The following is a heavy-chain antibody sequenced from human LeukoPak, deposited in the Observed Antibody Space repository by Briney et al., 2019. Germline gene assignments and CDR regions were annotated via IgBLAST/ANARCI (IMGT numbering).Heavy chain of an antibody. CDR2: IYPGDSDT. Sequence: GESLKISCKGSGYSFTSYWIGWVRQMPGKGLEWLGIIYPGDSDTRYSPTFQGQVTISADKSTSTAYLQWSSLKASDTAMYYCARPNIGSYNEVDYWGQGTLVTVSS. V-gene: IGHV5-51*01. CDR3: ARPNIGSYNEVDY. D-gene: IGHD1-26*01. J-gene: IGHJ4*02. CDR1: GYSFTSYW.